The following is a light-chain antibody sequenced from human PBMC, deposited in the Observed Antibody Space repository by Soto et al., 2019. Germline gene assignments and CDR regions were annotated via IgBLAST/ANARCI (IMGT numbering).Light chain of an antibody. Sequence: EIVLTQSPATLSLSPGERATLSCRASQSVSSYLAWYQQKPGQAPRLLIYGASSRATDIPARFSGSGSGTEFTLTISSLQSEDFAVYYCQQYNNWPPWTFGQGTKVDIK. J-gene: IGKJ1*01. CDR3: QQYNNWPPWT. CDR2: GAS. V-gene: IGKV3-15*01. CDR1: QSVSSY.